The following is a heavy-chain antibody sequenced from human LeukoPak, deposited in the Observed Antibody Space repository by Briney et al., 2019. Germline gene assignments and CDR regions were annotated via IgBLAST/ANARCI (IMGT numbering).Heavy chain of an antibody. J-gene: IGHJ4*02. CDR3: AKLWYYYDSSGDY. CDR2: ISGSGGST. D-gene: IGHD3-22*01. V-gene: IGHV3-23*01. Sequence: GGSLRLSCAASGFTFSSYAMSWVRQAPGKGLEWVSAISGSGGSTYYADSVKGRFTISRDNSKNTLYLQMSSLRAEDTAVYYCAKLWYYYDSSGDYWGQGTLVTVSS. CDR1: GFTFSSYA.